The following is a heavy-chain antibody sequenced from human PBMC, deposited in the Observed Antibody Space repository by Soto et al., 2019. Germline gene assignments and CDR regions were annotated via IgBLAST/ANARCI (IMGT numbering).Heavy chain of an antibody. CDR2: IGGSGDGT. CDR3: AKAREVTLVRVPSSY. Sequence: GGSLRLSCAASGFTFDGYAMSWVRQAPGKGLQWVSTIGGSGDGTYYADSVKGRFIISRDNSKNTLYLQMNSLRAEDTAVYYCAKAREVTLVRVPSSYWGQGTLVTVSS. J-gene: IGHJ4*02. D-gene: IGHD3-10*01. CDR1: GFTFDGYA. V-gene: IGHV3-23*01.